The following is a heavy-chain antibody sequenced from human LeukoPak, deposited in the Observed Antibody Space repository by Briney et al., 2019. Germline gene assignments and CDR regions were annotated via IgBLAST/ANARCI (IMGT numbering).Heavy chain of an antibody. D-gene: IGHD2-15*01. Sequence: GGSLRLSCTASGFAFSSYWMTWVRQAPGEGLEWVANIRQDGCAKYYVDSVKGRFTISRDNAKKSLYLQMNSVRVEDTAVYYCARDYSPDASSCSGGSCYYDAFDIWGQGTMVTVSS. CDR3: ARDYSPDASSCSGGSCYYDAFDI. CDR2: IRQDGCAK. CDR1: GFAFSSYW. V-gene: IGHV3-7*01. J-gene: IGHJ3*02.